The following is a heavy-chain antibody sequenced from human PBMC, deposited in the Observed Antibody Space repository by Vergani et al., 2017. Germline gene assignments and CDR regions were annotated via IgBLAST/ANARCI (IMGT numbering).Heavy chain of an antibody. J-gene: IGHJ5*02. CDR2: MNPNSGNT. CDR1: GYTFTSYD. V-gene: IGHV1-8*01. D-gene: IGHD4-11*01. CDR3: ARGVKMSYSNYLGDWFDP. Sequence: QVQLVQSGAEVKKPGASVKVSCKASGYTFTSYDINWVRQAPGQGLEWMGWMNPNSGNTGYAQKFQGRVTMTRNTSISTAYMELSSLRSEDTAVYYCARGVKMSYSNYLGDWFDPWGQGTLVTVSS.